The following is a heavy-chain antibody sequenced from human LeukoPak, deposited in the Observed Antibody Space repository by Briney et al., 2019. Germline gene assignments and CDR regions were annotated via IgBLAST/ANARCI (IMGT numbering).Heavy chain of an antibody. CDR3: TRDYDYALDY. V-gene: IGHV3-49*04. D-gene: IGHD3-16*01. CDR2: IRSKAYGGTT. CDR1: GFTFGDYA. J-gene: IGHJ4*02. Sequence: GGSLRLSCTASGFTFGDYAMSWVRQAPGKGLEWVGFIRSKAYGGTTEYAASVKGRFTISRDDYKSIAYLQMNSLRTEDTAVYYCTRDYDYALDYWGQGTLVTVSS.